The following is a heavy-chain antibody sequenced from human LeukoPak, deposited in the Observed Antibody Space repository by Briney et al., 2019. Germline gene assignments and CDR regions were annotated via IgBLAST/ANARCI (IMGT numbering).Heavy chain of an antibody. Sequence: PGGSLRLSCAASGFTFSSYGMHWLRQAPAKGLEWVAFISYDGSNEYCADSLKGRFTISRDNFKNTLYLQMNSLKAEDTAVYYCAKDSGWHSSGWLDYWGQGTLVTVSS. CDR2: ISYDGSNE. V-gene: IGHV3-30*18. J-gene: IGHJ4*02. D-gene: IGHD6-19*01. CDR3: AKDSGWHSSGWLDY. CDR1: GFTFSSYG.